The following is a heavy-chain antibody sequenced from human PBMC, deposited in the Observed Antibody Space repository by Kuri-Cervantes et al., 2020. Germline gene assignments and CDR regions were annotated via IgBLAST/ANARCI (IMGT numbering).Heavy chain of an antibody. CDR3: AAWHHETHYFDY. J-gene: IGHJ4*02. Sequence: ESLKISCTVSGYSISSGYYWGWIRQPPGKGLEWIGSIYHSGSTYYNPSLKSRVTISVDTSKNQFSLQLSSVTPEDTAVYYCAAWHHETHYFDYWDQGALVTVSS. CDR2: IYHSGST. CDR1: GYSISSGYY. V-gene: IGHV4-38-2*02.